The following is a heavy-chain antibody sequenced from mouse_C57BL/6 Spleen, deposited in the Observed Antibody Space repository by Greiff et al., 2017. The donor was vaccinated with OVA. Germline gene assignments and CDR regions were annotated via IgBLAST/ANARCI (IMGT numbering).Heavy chain of an antibody. V-gene: IGHV1-55*01. CDR2: IYPGSGST. Sequence: QLKQPGAELVKPGASVKMSCKASGYTFTSYWITWVKQRPGQGLEWIGDIYPGSGSTNYNEKFKSKATLTVDTSSSTAYMQLSSLTSEDSAVYYCARTDYYSNYPFDYWGQGTTLTVSS. CDR1: GYTFTSYW. CDR3: ARTDYYSNYPFDY. J-gene: IGHJ2*01. D-gene: IGHD2-5*01.